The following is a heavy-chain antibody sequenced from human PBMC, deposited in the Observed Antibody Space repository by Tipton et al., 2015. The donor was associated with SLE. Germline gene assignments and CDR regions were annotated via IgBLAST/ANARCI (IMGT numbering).Heavy chain of an antibody. CDR3: ARGSVVADDF. CDR1: GGSFSGNY. Sequence: TLSLTCAVSGGSFSGNYLNWIRQSPGKGLEWIGEINHSGGTNYNPSLKSRVTISVDTSKNQLSLKLTSVTAADTAIYYCARGSVVADDFWGQGTLVTVSS. V-gene: IGHV4-34*01. J-gene: IGHJ4*02. D-gene: IGHD2-15*01. CDR2: INHSGGT.